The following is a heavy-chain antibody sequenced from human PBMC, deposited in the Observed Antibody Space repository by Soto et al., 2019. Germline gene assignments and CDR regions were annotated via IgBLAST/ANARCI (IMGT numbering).Heavy chain of an antibody. CDR3: AKRLLRGTTLSVLDY. J-gene: IGHJ4*02. Sequence: GGSLRLSCAASGFTFSSFGMHWVRQSPGKGLEWVALLSYDGSKEYYADSVKGRFSVSRDNSKNTLYLQMNSLRVEDTAVYFCAKRLLRGTTLSVLDYWGRGTLVTVSS. CDR1: GFTFSSFG. CDR2: LSYDGSKE. V-gene: IGHV3-30*18. D-gene: IGHD4-17*01.